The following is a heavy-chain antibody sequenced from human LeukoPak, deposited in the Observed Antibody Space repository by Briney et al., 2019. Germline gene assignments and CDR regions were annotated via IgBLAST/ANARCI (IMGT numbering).Heavy chain of an antibody. CDR3: ASLYSSGYYYGY. Sequence: SETLSLTCTVSGGSIRSSSYYWGWIRQPPGKGVDWIGSISYTGRTYYSPSLKSRDTISVDTSKKQFSLKLSSVTAADTAVYYCASLYSSGYYYGYWGQGTLVTVSS. J-gene: IGHJ4*02. V-gene: IGHV4-39*01. CDR2: ISYTGRT. CDR1: GGSIRSSSYY. D-gene: IGHD3-22*01.